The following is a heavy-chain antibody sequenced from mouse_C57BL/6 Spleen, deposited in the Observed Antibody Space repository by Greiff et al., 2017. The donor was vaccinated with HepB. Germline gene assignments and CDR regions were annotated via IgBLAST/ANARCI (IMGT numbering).Heavy chain of an antibody. D-gene: IGHD1-1*01. J-gene: IGHJ2*01. CDR2: IYPGDGDT. Sequence: VQLQQSGPELVKPGASVKISCKASGYAFSSSWMNWVKQRPGKGLEWIGRIYPGDGDTNYNGKFKGKATLTADKSSSTAYMQLSSLTSEDSAVYFCATYNYGSSYGYWGQGTTLTVSS. V-gene: IGHV1-82*01. CDR1: GYAFSSSW. CDR3: ATYNYGSSYGY.